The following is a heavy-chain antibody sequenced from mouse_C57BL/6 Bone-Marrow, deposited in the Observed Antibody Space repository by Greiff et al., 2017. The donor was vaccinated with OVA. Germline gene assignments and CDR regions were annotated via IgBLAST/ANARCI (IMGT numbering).Heavy chain of an antibody. CDR1: GYAFSSSW. D-gene: IGHD1-1*01. CDR2: IYPGDGDT. V-gene: IGHV1-82*01. J-gene: IGHJ2*01. Sequence: VKVVESGPELVKPGASVKISCKASGYAFSSSWMNWVKQRPGKGLEWIGRIYPGDGDTNYNGKFKGKATLTADKSSSTAYMQLSSLTSEDSAVYFCARSYYYGSSYGDWGKGTTLTVSS. CDR3: ARSYYYGSSYGD.